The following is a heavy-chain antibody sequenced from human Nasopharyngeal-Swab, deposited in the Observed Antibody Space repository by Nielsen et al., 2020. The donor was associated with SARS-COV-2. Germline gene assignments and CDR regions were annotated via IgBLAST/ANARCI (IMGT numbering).Heavy chain of an antibody. CDR2: IKQDESEK. V-gene: IGHV3-7*03. Sequence: WIRQHPGKGLEWVANIKQDESEKYYVDSVKGRFTISRDNAKNSLYLQMNSLRAEDTAVYYCARNDFWSGYYKVPMDVWGKGTTVTVSS. D-gene: IGHD3-3*01. J-gene: IGHJ6*03. CDR3: ARNDFWSGYYKVPMDV.